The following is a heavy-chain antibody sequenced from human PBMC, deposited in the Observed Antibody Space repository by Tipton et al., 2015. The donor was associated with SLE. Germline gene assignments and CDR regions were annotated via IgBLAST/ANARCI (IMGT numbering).Heavy chain of an antibody. J-gene: IGHJ4*02. CDR2: IYSGGST. CDR3: AKGGREGGRYSAVDY. D-gene: IGHD1-26*01. V-gene: IGHV3-53*01. CDR1: GFTVSSNY. Sequence: SLILSCAASGFTVSSNYMSWVRQAPGKGLEWVSVIYSGGSTYYADSVKGRFTISRDNSKNTLYLQMNSLRADDTAVYYCAKGGREGGRYSAVDYWGQGTLVTVSS.